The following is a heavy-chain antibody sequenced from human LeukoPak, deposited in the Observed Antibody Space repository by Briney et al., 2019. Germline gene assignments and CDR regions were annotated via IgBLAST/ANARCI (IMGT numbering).Heavy chain of an antibody. CDR2: FDPEDGET. V-gene: IGHV1-24*01. J-gene: IGHJ4*02. Sequence: GASVKVSCKVSGYTLTEVSMHWVRQAPGKGLEWMGGFDPEDGETIYAQKFQGRVTMTEDTSTNTVYMELSSLRSEDTAVYYCARWGIVVVPAAYPFDYWGQGTLVTVSS. CDR1: GYTLTEVS. CDR3: ARWGIVVVPAAYPFDY. D-gene: IGHD2-2*01.